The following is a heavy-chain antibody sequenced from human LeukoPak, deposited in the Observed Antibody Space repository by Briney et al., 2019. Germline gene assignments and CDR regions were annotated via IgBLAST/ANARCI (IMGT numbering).Heavy chain of an antibody. CDR1: GFTVSSNY. CDR2: IYSGGST. D-gene: IGHD6-25*01. CDR3: ALSAPDYYFDY. J-gene: IGHJ4*02. Sequence: AGGSLRLSCAASGFTVSSNYMSWVRQAPGKGLEWVSVIYSGGSTYYADSVKGRFTISRDNSKNTLYLQMNSPRAEDTAVYYCALSAPDYYFDYWGQGTLVTVSS. V-gene: IGHV3-66*02.